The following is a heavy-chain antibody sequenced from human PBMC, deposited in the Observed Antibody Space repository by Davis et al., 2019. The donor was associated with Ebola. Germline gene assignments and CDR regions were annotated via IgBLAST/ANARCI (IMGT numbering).Heavy chain of an antibody. D-gene: IGHD3-10*01. J-gene: IGHJ6*02. CDR2: IYYSGST. CDR3: ASPDTAGYYGSGSLGYYGMDV. Sequence: PSETLPLTCTVSGGSISSGVYYWSWIRQPPGKGPEWIGYIYYSGSTYYNPSLKSRVTISVDTSKNQFSLKLSSVTAADTAVYYCASPDTAGYYGSGSLGYYGMDVWGQGTTVTVSS. V-gene: IGHV4-30-4*01. CDR1: GGSISSGVYY.